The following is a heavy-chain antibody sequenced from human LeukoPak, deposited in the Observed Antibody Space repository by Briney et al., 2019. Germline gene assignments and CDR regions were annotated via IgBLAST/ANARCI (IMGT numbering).Heavy chain of an antibody. CDR2: IIPILGIA. J-gene: IGHJ4*02. D-gene: IGHD3-9*01. CDR3: ARGWSYYDILTGYSTFDY. CDR1: GGTFSSYA. V-gene: IGHV1-69*04. Sequence: ASVKVSCKASGGTFSSYAISWVRQAPGQGLEWMGRIIPILGIANYAQKFQGRVTMTRDTSTSTVYMELSSLRSEDTAVYYCARGWSYYDILTGYSTFDYWGQGTLVTVSS.